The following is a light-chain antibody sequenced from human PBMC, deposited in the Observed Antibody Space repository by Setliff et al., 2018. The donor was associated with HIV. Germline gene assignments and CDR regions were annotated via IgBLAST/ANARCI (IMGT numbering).Light chain of an antibody. V-gene: IGLV2-14*01. J-gene: IGLJ2*01. Sequence: QSALTQPASVSGSPGQSITISCTGTSSDVRAYNYVSWYQQHPGKAPKLMIYDVNKRPSGVSHRFSGPKSGNTASLTISGLQPEDEADYSCSSYSSSNTYVVFGGGTKVTV. CDR2: DVN. CDR1: SSDVRAYNY. CDR3: SSYSSSNTYVV.